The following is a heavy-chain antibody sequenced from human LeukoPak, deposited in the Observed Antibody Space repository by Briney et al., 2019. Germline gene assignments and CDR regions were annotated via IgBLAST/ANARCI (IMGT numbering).Heavy chain of an antibody. J-gene: IGHJ4*02. D-gene: IGHD3-10*01. V-gene: IGHV1-46*01. CDR1: VYTFTSYY. CDR3: AIAYGAGGYSLLFFDY. Sequence: SGKVSCKASVYTFTSYYMHSVRQAPRQRLEWMGIISPSGGSTSYAQKFQGRVTMTRDTSTSTVYMELSSLRSEDTAVYYCAIAYGAGGYSLLFFDYWGQGTLVTVSS. CDR2: ISPSGGST.